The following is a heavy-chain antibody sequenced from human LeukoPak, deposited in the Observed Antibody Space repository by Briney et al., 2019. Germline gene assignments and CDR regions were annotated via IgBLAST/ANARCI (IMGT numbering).Heavy chain of an antibody. J-gene: IGHJ4*02. CDR2: IIPILGIA. CDR3: ARAGVAAAGYDY. Sequence: SVKVSCKASGGTFSSYTISWVRQAPGQGLEWMGRIIPILGIANYAQKFQGRVTITADKSTSTAYMELSSLRSEATAVYYCARAGVAAAGYDYWGQGTLVTVSS. V-gene: IGHV1-69*02. CDR1: GGTFSSYT. D-gene: IGHD6-13*01.